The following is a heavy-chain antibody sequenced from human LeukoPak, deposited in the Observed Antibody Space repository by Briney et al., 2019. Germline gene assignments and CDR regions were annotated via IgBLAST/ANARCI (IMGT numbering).Heavy chain of an antibody. V-gene: IGHV3-23*01. CDR2: ISGSGGST. Sequence: GGSLRLSCAASGFTFSSYAMSWVRQAPGKGLEWVSAISGSGGSTYYADSVQGRFTISRDNSKNTLYLQMNGLRAEDTAVYYCAASATVTRAFDYWGQGTLVTVSS. J-gene: IGHJ4*02. D-gene: IGHD4-17*01. CDR1: GFTFSSYA. CDR3: AASATVTRAFDY.